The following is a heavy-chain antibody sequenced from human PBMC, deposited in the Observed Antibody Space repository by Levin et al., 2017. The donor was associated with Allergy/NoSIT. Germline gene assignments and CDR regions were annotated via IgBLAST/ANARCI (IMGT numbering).Heavy chain of an antibody. CDR3: AREGSPLEGYLDY. Sequence: GGSLRLSCVASGFSVSANYLSWVRQAPGKGLEWVSTIYSGHSTYYAASVKGRFTISRDSSKNTVYLQINSLRVEDTAVYYCAREGSPLEGYLDYWGQGALVTVSS. V-gene: IGHV3-53*01. J-gene: IGHJ4*02. CDR2: IYSGHST. D-gene: IGHD1-1*01. CDR1: GFSVSANY.